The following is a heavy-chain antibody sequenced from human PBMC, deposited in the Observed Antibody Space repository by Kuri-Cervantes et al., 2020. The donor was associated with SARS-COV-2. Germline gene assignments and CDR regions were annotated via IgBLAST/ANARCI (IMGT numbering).Heavy chain of an antibody. V-gene: IGHV4-38-2*02. Sequence: GSLRLSCTVSGCSISSGYYWGWIRQPPGKGLEWIGSIYHSGSTYYNPSLKSRVTISVDTSKNQFSLKLSSVTVADTAVYYCARQEVVAATNWFDPWGQGTLVTVSS. CDR2: IYHSGST. CDR1: GCSISSGYY. D-gene: IGHD2-15*01. CDR3: ARQEVVAATNWFDP. J-gene: IGHJ5*02.